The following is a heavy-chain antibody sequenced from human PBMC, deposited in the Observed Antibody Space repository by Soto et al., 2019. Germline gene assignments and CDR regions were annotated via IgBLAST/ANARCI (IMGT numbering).Heavy chain of an antibody. Sequence: PSETLSLTCTVSGGSISSGGYYWSWIRPHPGKGLEWIGYIYYSGSTYYNPSLKSRVTMTRNTSISTAYMELSSLRSEDTAVYYCARRFGKRVIYYMDVWGKGTTVTVSS. CDR3: ARRFGKRVIYYMDV. CDR1: GGSISSGGYY. CDR2: IYYSGST. D-gene: IGHD3-10*01. J-gene: IGHJ6*03. V-gene: IGHV4-31*03.